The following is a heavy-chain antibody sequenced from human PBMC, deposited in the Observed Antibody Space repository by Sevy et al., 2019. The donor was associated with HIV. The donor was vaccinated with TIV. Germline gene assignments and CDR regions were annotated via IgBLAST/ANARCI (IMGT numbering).Heavy chain of an antibody. CDR3: ASLGYCSSTSCYESGMDV. Sequence: GGSLRLSCAASGFTFSSYWMSWVRQAPGKGLECVANIKQDGSEKYYVDSVKGRFTISRDNAKNSLYLQMNSLRAEDTAVYYCASLGYCSSTSCYESGMDVWGQGTTVTVSS. CDR2: IKQDGSEK. J-gene: IGHJ6*02. D-gene: IGHD2-2*01. V-gene: IGHV3-7*03. CDR1: GFTFSSYW.